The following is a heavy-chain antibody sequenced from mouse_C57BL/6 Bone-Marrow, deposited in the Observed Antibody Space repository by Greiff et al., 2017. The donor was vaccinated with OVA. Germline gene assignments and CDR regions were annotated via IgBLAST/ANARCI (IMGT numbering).Heavy chain of an antibody. J-gene: IGHJ2*01. D-gene: IGHD1-1*01. V-gene: IGHV5-16*01. CDR1: GFTFSDYY. CDR2: INYDGSST. CDR3: ARSLFLDY. Sequence: EVMLVESEGGLVQPGSSMKLSCTASGFTFSDYYMAWVRQVPEKGLEWVANINYDGSSTYYLDSLKSRFIISRDNAKNILYLQMSSLKSEDTATYYCARSLFLDYWGQGTTLTVSS.